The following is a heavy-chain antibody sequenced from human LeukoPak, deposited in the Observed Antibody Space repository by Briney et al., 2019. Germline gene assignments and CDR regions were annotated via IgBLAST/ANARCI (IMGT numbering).Heavy chain of an antibody. Sequence: PGRSLRLSCAASGLTFSTLAFHWVRQAPGKGLEWVSAISGSGGSTYYADSVKGRFTISRDNSKNTLYLQMNSLRAEDTAVYYCAKDRTATVTLDAFDIWGQGTMVTVSS. V-gene: IGHV3-23*01. CDR1: GLTFSTLA. J-gene: IGHJ3*02. CDR3: AKDRTATVTLDAFDI. D-gene: IGHD4-11*01. CDR2: ISGSGGST.